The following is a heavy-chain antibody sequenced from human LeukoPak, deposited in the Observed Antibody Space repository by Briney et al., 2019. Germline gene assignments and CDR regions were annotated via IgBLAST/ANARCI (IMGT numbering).Heavy chain of an antibody. Sequence: ASVKVSCKASGYTFTGYYMHWVRQAPGQGLEWMGWINPNSGGTNYAQKSQGRVTMTRDTSISTAYMELSRLRSDDTAVYYCATPYCSGGSCYPAFDYWGQGTLVTVSS. CDR1: GYTFTGYY. J-gene: IGHJ4*02. D-gene: IGHD2-15*01. CDR3: ATPYCSGGSCYPAFDY. V-gene: IGHV1-2*02. CDR2: INPNSGGT.